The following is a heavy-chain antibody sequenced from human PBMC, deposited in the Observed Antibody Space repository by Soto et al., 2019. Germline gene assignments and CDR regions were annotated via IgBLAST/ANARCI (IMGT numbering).Heavy chain of an antibody. CDR1: GFNFSSYW. CDR3: AKVSFFDGGYLPRYYYYYYMKV. V-gene: IGHV3-7*03. Sequence: GGTLRHSCAGSGFNFSSYWMSWVRQAPGKGLEWVANIKEDGSEKYYVDSVKGRHTISRDNAKTSLYLQMNRLRAADTAEYYCAKVSFFDGGYLPRYYYYYYMKVCGKGTTVGVSS. J-gene: IGHJ6*03. CDR2: IKEDGSEK. D-gene: IGHD3-22*01.